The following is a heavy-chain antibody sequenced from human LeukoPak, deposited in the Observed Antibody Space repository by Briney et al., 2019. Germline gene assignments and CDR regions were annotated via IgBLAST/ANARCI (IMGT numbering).Heavy chain of an antibody. J-gene: IGHJ4*02. CDR3: AREGPTYLQEFDY. CDR2: ISSSSSYI. Sequence: PGGSLRLSCAASGFTFSSYSMNWVRQAPGKGLEWVSSISSSSSYIYYADSAKGRFTISRDNAKNSLYLQMNSLRAEDTAVYYCAREGPTYLQEFDYWGQGTLVTVSS. CDR1: GFTFSSYS. D-gene: IGHD3-3*02. V-gene: IGHV3-21*01.